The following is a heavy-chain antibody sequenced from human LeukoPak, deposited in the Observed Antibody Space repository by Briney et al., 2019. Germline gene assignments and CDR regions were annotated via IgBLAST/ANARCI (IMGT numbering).Heavy chain of an antibody. CDR3: TREMVRDAFDI. D-gene: IGHD2-8*01. CDR1: GGSISRDGHY. J-gene: IGHJ3*02. CDR2: VSSSGTT. V-gene: IGHV4-31*03. Sequence: SETLSLTCTVSGGSISRDGHYWSWIRQYPGKGLESIGSVSSSGTTTYDPSLKSRVTISLDTSQNQFSLNLRSLTAADTAVYYCTREMVRDAFDIWGQGTMVTVSS.